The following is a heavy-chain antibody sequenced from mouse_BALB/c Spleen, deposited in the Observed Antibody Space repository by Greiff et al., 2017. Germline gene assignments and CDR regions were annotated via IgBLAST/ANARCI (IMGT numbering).Heavy chain of an antibody. Sequence: EVQLVESGGGLVKLGGSLKLSCAASGFTFSSYYMSWVRQTPEKRLELVAAINSNGGSTYYPDTVKGRFTISRDNAKNTLYLQMSSLKSEDTALYYCARRYDYDGAMDYWGQGTSVTVSS. CDR3: ARRYDYDGAMDY. CDR1: GFTFSSYY. CDR2: INSNGGST. D-gene: IGHD2-4*01. V-gene: IGHV5-6-2*01. J-gene: IGHJ4*01.